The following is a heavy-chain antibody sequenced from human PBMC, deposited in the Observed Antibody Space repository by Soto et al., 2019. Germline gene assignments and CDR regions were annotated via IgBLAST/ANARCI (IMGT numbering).Heavy chain of an antibody. D-gene: IGHD5-18*01. CDR1: GVPISGSDYH. CDR3: ARGSAAKQYFDL. Sequence: QVQLEESGPGLVTPSQTLSLLCTVSGVPISGSDYHWSWIRQSPGKGLEWIGYIFPSGATHYNSSLGSRTTMSVETSKSQFSLRLTAVTAADTAVYFCARGSAAKQYFDLWGRGTLVTVSS. CDR2: IFPSGAT. J-gene: IGHJ2*01. V-gene: IGHV4-30-4*01.